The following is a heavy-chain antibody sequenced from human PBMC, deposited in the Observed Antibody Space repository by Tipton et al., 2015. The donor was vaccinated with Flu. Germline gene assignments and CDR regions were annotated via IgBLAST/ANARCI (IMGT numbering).Heavy chain of an antibody. D-gene: IGHD3-3*01. CDR3: ARDSRITIFGVVIEASGMDV. CDR1: GGSFSGYY. Sequence: LRLSCAVYGGSFSGYYWSWIRQPPGKGLEWIGEINHSGSTNYNPSLKSRVTISVDTSKNQFSLKLSSVTAADTAVYYCARDSRITIFGVVIEASGMDVWGQGTTVTVSS. CDR2: INHSGST. V-gene: IGHV4-34*01. J-gene: IGHJ6*02.